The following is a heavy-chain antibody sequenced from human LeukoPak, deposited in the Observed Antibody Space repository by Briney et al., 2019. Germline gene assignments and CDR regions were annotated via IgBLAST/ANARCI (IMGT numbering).Heavy chain of an antibody. J-gene: IGHJ4*02. Sequence: SETLSLTCTVSGGSISSHYWSWIRQPPGKGLEWIGYMYYSGSTTYNPSLKTRVTISVDTSKKKFSLKLSSVTAADTAVYYCARARYYGSGSYLYWGQGTLVTVSS. D-gene: IGHD3-10*01. CDR1: GGSISSHY. V-gene: IGHV4-59*11. CDR2: MYYSGST. CDR3: ARARYYGSGSYLY.